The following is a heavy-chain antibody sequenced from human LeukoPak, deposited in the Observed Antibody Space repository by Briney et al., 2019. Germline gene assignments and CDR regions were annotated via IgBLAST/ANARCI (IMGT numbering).Heavy chain of an antibody. J-gene: IGHJ4*02. D-gene: IGHD2-2*02. CDR3: ARGGYCSSTSCYTTVYYFDY. Sequence: ASLKVSWKASGYTLTGYYMHWVRQAPGQGLEWMGWINPNSGGTNYAQKFQGRVTMTRDTSISTAYMELSRLRSDDTAVYYCARGGYCSSTSCYTTVYYFDYWGQGTLVTVSS. CDR1: GYTLTGYY. CDR2: INPNSGGT. V-gene: IGHV1-2*02.